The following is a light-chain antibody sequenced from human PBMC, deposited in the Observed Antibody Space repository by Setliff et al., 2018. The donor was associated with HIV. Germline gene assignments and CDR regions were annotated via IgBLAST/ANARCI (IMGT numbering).Light chain of an antibody. J-gene: IGLJ1*01. Sequence: QSVLTQPPSVSGSPGQSVTISCTETSSDVGSYNRVSWYQQPPGTAPKLMIYEVNNRPSGVPDRFSGSKSGNTASLTISGLQAEDEADYYCSSYTSISTYVFGTGTKVTVL. CDR3: SSYTSISTYV. V-gene: IGLV2-18*02. CDR2: EVN. CDR1: SSDVGSYNR.